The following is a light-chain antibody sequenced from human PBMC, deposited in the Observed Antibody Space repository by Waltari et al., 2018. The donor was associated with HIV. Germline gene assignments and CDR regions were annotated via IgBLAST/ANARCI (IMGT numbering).Light chain of an antibody. CDR3: QSYDSSLSGYV. CDR2: GNN. Sequence: QSVLTQPPSVSGAPGQRVTISCPGSSSNIRPDSDVHWYQQLQGIAPKLLIHGNNNRPSGVPDRFSGSKSGTSASLAITGLQAEDEAVYSCQSYDSSLSGYVFGTGTKVTVL. J-gene: IGLJ1*01. CDR1: SSNIRPDSD. V-gene: IGLV1-40*01.